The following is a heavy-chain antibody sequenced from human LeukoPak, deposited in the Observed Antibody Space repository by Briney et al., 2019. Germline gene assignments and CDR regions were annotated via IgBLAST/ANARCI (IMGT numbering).Heavy chain of an antibody. D-gene: IGHD1-7*01. J-gene: IGHJ6*02. Sequence: GGSLRLSCAASGFTFSSYGMHWVRQAPGKGLEWVSGISWNSGSIGYADSVKGRFTISRDNAKNSLYLQMNSLRVEDTAVYYCARNNWNYRGGMDVWGQGTTVTVSS. CDR2: ISWNSGSI. CDR1: GFTFSSYG. CDR3: ARNNWNYRGGMDV. V-gene: IGHV3-9*01.